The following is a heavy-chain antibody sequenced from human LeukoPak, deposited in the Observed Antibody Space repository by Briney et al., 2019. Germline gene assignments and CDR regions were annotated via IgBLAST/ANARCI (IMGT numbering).Heavy chain of an antibody. J-gene: IGHJ5*02. Sequence: PSETLSLTCTVSGGSINSGKYYWSWIRQPPGKGLEGIGYIYYSGSTYNYPSHKSRVTVSADTSKNQFSLNLRSVTAADTAVYYCARLSYDSGGYPNWFDPWGQGTLVTVSS. CDR3: ARLSYDSGGYPNWFDP. CDR1: GGSINSGKYY. D-gene: IGHD3-22*01. CDR2: IYYSGST. V-gene: IGHV4-30-4*01.